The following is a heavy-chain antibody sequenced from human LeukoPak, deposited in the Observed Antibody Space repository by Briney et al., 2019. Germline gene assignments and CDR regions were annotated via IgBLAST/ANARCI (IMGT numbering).Heavy chain of an antibody. Sequence: GRSLRLSCAASGFTFSSYAMHWVRQAPGKGLEWVAVIAFDGSNKYYADSVKGRFTISRDISENTLHLQMTSLRAEDTAVYYCASTSQLWFSFAYWGQGALVTVSS. D-gene: IGHD3-22*01. CDR3: ASTSQLWFSFAY. V-gene: IGHV3-30*14. J-gene: IGHJ4*02. CDR1: GFTFSSYA. CDR2: IAFDGSNK.